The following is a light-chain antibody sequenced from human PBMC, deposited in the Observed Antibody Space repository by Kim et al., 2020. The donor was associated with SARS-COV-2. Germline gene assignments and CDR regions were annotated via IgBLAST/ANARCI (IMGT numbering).Light chain of an antibody. V-gene: IGKV2-28*01. Sequence: DIVMPQSPLSLPVTPGEPASISCRTSQSLLHSNGYYYLDWYLQKPGQSPQLLIYLGSNRASGVPDRFSGSGSGTDSTLKISRVESEDVGVYYCKQTLLSPRTFGQGTRLEI. CDR2: LGS. CDR1: QSLLHSNGYYY. CDR3: KQTLLSPRT. J-gene: IGKJ2*01.